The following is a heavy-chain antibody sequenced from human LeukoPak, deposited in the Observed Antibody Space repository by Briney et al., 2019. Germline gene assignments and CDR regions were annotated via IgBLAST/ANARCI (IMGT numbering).Heavy chain of an antibody. CDR1: GITFSYYW. CDR3: GRELDWLPTLDY. V-gene: IGHV3-74*01. Sequence: GGSLRLSCAASGITFSYYWMRWVRQAPGKGLVWVSRINSDGSSTRYADSVKGRFTISRDNAKNTLYLQMNSLRAEDTAVYYCGRELDWLPTLDYWGQGTLVTVSS. J-gene: IGHJ4*02. D-gene: IGHD3-9*01. CDR2: INSDGSST.